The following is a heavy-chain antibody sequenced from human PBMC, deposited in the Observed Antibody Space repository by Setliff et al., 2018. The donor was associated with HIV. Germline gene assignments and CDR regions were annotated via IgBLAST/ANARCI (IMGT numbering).Heavy chain of an antibody. D-gene: IGHD6-6*01. Sequence: ASVKVSCKASGYTFTSYDINWVRQATGQGLEWMGWMNPNSGNTGYAQKFQGRVTMTRNTSISTAYMELSSLRSEDTAVYYCARDTYSRSSVGNYYYYYMDVWGKGTTVTVSS. CDR2: MNPNSGNT. CDR1: GYTFTSYD. J-gene: IGHJ6*03. CDR3: ARDTYSRSSVGNYYYYYMDV. V-gene: IGHV1-8*01.